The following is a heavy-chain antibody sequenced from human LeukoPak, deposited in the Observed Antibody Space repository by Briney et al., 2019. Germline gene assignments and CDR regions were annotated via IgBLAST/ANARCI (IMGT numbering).Heavy chain of an antibody. J-gene: IGHJ4*02. CDR3: ASGGTPGLGN. V-gene: IGHV4-31*03. CDR2: IYYSGST. D-gene: IGHD1-26*01. CDR1: VGSISSGGYY. Sequence: PSETLSPTCTVSVGSISSGGYYWSWIRQHPGKGLEWIGYIYYSGSTYYNPSLKSRVTISVDTSKNQFSLKLSSVTAADTAVYYCASGGTPGLGNWGQGTLVTVSS.